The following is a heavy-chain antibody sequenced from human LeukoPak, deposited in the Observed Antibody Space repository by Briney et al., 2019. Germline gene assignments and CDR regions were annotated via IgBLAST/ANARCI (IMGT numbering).Heavy chain of an antibody. CDR1: GFTFSSYM. D-gene: IGHD3-3*01. CDR3: ASSSLWSGILEY. J-gene: IGHJ4*02. Sequence: GGSLRLSCAASGFTFSSYMMTWVRQAPGKGLEWVANIKPDGGEKFYVDSVRGRFTISRDNAKNSLYLQMNSLRAEDTAAYYCASSSLWSGILEYWGQGTLVIVSS. V-gene: IGHV3-7*01. CDR2: IKPDGGEK.